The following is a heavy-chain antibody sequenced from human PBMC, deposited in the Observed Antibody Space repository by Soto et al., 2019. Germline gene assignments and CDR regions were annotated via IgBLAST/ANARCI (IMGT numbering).Heavy chain of an antibody. CDR2: ICYSGST. Sequence: SVTLSLTCTVSGGSITTCGYYWRWIRQHPGKGVEWIGYICYSGSTYYNPSLKSQVPISIDTSKNKISLKLSSVTAADTAVYYCARVQRVKQRVARYTWFDPWGQGTLVTVSS. J-gene: IGHJ5*02. CDR1: GGSITTCGYY. CDR3: ARVQRVKQRVARYTWFDP. D-gene: IGHD6-25*01. V-gene: IGHV4-31*01.